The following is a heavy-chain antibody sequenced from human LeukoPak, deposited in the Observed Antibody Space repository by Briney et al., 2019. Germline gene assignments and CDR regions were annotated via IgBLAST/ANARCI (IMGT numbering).Heavy chain of an antibody. Sequence: GGSLRLSCAATGFTFSRYSMNWVRQAPGKGLEWLAYISSTGSTTYYADSVKGRITVSRDNAKSSLYLQLNSLRAEDTAVYYCAREDHHYESSVDFDFWGQGTLVTVSS. V-gene: IGHV3-48*01. J-gene: IGHJ4*02. CDR3: AREDHHYESSVDFDF. CDR2: ISSTGSTT. CDR1: GFTFSRYS. D-gene: IGHD3-22*01.